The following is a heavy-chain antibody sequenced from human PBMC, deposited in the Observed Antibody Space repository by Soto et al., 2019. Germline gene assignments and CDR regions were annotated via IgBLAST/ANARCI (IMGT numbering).Heavy chain of an antibody. J-gene: IGHJ3*02. CDR2: IKQDGTEK. CDR3: ARGDTPMITGMDSFDI. D-gene: IGHD5-18*01. CDR1: VFTCSRYW. V-gene: IGHV3-7*01. Sequence: GWSLRLSCAASVFTCSRYWMNWFRQAPGKGLEWVANIKQDGTEKNYVDSVKGRFTISRDNARNSLYLQMDSLRAEDTAVYFCARGDTPMITGMDSFDIWGQGTMVTVSS.